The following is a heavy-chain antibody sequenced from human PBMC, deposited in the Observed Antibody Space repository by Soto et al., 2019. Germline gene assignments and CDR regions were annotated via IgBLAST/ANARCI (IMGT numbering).Heavy chain of an antibody. V-gene: IGHV4-34*01. J-gene: IGHJ4*02. CDR2: INHSGST. CDR3: ARYLLTGYYRGRYYFDY. Sequence: PSETLSLTCAVYGGSFSGYYWSWIRQPPGKGLEWIGEINHSGSTNYNPSLKSRVTISVDTSKNQFSLKLSSVTAADTAVYYCARYLLTGYYRGRYYFDYWGQGTLVTVSS. CDR1: GGSFSGYY. D-gene: IGHD3-9*01.